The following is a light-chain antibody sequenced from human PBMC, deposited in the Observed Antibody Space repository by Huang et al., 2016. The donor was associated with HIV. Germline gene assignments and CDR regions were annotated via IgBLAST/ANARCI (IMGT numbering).Light chain of an antibody. J-gene: IGKJ4*01. CDR1: QSIGTY. V-gene: IGKV3-11*01. CDR3: QQRSKWPLT. CDR2: DVS. Sequence: EIVLTQSPVTLSLSPGDRATLSCRASQSIGTYLALYQQKSGQTPRLLFYDVSNRAAGVPARFSASGSETDFTLTIASLDPDDFAIYHCQQRSKWPLTFGGGTKVEMK.